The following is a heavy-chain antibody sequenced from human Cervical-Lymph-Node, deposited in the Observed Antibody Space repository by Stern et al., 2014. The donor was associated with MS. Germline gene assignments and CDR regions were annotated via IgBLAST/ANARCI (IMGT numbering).Heavy chain of an antibody. V-gene: IGHV1-69*01. D-gene: IGHD6-6*01. J-gene: IGHJ4*02. CDR2: VIPIFAPA. CDR1: GGTFSSYA. CDR3: ARGGAARQIGYYFDY. Sequence: VQLVQSGAEVKKPGSSVKVSCKASGGTFSSYAISWVRQAPGKGLEWMAGVIPIFAPATTAQTFQGRVTITEDESPSTAYMELSSLRSEDTAVYYCARGGAARQIGYYFDYWGQGTLVTVSS.